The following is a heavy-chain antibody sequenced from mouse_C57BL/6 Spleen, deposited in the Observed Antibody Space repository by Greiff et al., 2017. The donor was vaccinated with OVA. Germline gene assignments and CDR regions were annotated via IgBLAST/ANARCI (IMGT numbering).Heavy chain of an antibody. V-gene: IGHV1-72*01. J-gene: IGHJ2*01. CDR3: ARLGFDY. D-gene: IGHD4-1*01. CDR2: IAPNSGGT. Sequence: QVQLQQPGAELVQPGASVKLSCKASGYTFTSYWMHWVKQRPGRGLAWIGRIAPNSGGTKYNEKFKSKATLTVDKPSSTAYMQLSSLTSEDSAVYYCARLGFDYWGQGTTLTVSS. CDR1: GYTFTSYW.